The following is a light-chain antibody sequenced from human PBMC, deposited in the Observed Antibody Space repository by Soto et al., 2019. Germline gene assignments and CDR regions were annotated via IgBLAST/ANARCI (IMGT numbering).Light chain of an antibody. J-gene: IGKJ1*01. CDR1: QTVSTNY. Sequence: EIVLTQSPGTLSLSPGERATLSCRASQTVSTNYLAWYQQKPGQAPRLLIYGSSTRATGIPDRFSGSGSGTDFTLSIIRLEPEDFAVYYCQQYDISPWTFGQGTKVDIK. CDR3: QQYDISPWT. CDR2: GSS. V-gene: IGKV3-20*01.